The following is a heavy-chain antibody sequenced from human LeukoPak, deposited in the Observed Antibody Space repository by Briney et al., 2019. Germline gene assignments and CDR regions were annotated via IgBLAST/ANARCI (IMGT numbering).Heavy chain of an antibody. J-gene: IGHJ3*02. Sequence: GGSLRLSCVGSGFTFSTYWMSWVRQAPGKGLEWVANIMQDESEKNYVDSVKGRFTISRDNAKNSLYLQMNSLRAEDTAVYYCAREVYSSSRPADAFDIWGQGTVVTVPS. D-gene: IGHD6-13*01. V-gene: IGHV3-7*01. CDR3: AREVYSSSRPADAFDI. CDR1: GFTFSTYW. CDR2: IMQDESEK.